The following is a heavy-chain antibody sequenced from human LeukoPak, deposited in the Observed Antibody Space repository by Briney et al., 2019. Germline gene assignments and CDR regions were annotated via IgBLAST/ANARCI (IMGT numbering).Heavy chain of an antibody. CDR1: GFTFSSYS. CDR2: ISSSSSYI. CDR3: ASGLIAAAVRDY. Sequence: GGSLRLSCAASGFTFSSYSMNWVRQAPGQGLEWVSSISSSSSYIYYADSVKGRFTISRDNAKNSLYLQMNSLRAEDTAVYYCASGLIAAAVRDYWGQGTLVTVSS. V-gene: IGHV3-21*01. J-gene: IGHJ4*02. D-gene: IGHD6-13*01.